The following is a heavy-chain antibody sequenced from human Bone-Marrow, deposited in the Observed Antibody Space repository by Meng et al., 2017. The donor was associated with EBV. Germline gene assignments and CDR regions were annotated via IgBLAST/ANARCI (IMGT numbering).Heavy chain of an antibody. V-gene: IGHV1-69*01. Sequence: QVRVVQSGAEVKKPGSSVKVSCNASGGTLRSDAISWVRQAPGQGLEWMGGLIPLSDAPHYAQKFQGRVTITADESTSTHYLDLSGLRAEDTAVYYCASESGRGFTPDYWGQGTLVTVSS. J-gene: IGHJ4*02. CDR2: LIPLSDAP. D-gene: IGHD3-10*01. CDR1: GGTLRSDA. CDR3: ASESGRGFTPDY.